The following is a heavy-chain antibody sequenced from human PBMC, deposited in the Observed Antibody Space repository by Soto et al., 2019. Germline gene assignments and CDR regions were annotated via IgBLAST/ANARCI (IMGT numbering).Heavy chain of an antibody. CDR3: ATRMPTINYFDH. D-gene: IGHD4-4*01. J-gene: IGHJ4*02. CDR1: GFTLSEFW. Sequence: EVQLAESGGGLVQPGGSLRLSCAASGFTLSEFWMSWVRQAPGKGLEWVANIKQDGSEKYYVDSVKGRFTVSSDNGKNLLYLQMNSLRADDTAVYYCATRMPTINYFDHWGQGTLVTVSS. CDR2: IKQDGSEK. V-gene: IGHV3-7*02.